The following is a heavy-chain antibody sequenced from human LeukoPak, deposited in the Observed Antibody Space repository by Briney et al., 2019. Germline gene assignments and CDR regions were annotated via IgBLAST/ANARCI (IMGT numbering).Heavy chain of an antibody. V-gene: IGHV4-34*01. J-gene: IGHJ1*01. D-gene: IGHD3-10*01. CDR2: INHSGST. Sequence: PSETLSLTCAVYGGSFSGYYWSWIRQPPGKGLEWIGEINHSGSTNYNPSLKSRVTISVDTSKNQFSLKLSSVTAADTAVYYCARTYGSGSPRGYFQHWGQGTLVTVSS. CDR1: GGSFSGYY. CDR3: ARTYGSGSPRGYFQH.